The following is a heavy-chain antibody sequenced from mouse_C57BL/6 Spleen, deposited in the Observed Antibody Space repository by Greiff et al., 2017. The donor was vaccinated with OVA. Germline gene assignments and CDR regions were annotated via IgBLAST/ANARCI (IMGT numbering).Heavy chain of an antibody. V-gene: IGHV5-9-1*02. CDR2: ISSGGDYI. J-gene: IGHJ4*01. CDR1: GFTFSSYA. D-gene: IGHD1-1*01. CDR3: TSLLRGGAMDY. Sequence: EVQVVESGEGLVKPGGSLKLSCAASGFTFSSYAMSWVRQTPEKRLEWVAYISSGGDYIYYADTVTGRFTISRDNARNTLYLQMSSLKSEDTAMYYCTSLLRGGAMDYWGQGTSVTVSS.